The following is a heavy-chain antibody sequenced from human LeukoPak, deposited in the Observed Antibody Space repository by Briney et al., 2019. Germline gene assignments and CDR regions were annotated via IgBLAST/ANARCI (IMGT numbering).Heavy chain of an antibody. CDR1: GGSISSSSYY. J-gene: IGHJ1*01. V-gene: IGHV4-39*01. Sequence: SETLSLTCTVSGGSISSSSYYWGWIRQPPGKGLEWIGSIYYSGSTHYNPSLKSRVIISVDTSKNQFSLKLSSVPAADTAVYYCARANPVLMVSKYFQHWGQGTLVTVSS. CDR3: ARANPVLMVSKYFQH. D-gene: IGHD2-8*01. CDR2: IYYSGST.